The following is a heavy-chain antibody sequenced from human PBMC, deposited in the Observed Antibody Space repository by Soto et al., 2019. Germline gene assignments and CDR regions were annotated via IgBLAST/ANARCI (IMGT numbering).Heavy chain of an antibody. D-gene: IGHD6-13*01. CDR3: ARDNGVAGSFDP. V-gene: IGHV3-48*02. CDR1: GFTFSSYS. J-gene: IGHJ5*02. Sequence: GGSLRLSCAASGFTFSSYSMNWVRQAPGKGLEWVAYISFSSTTIHYADSVKGRFTISRDNAKNSLYLQMKSLRDEDTAVYYCARDNGVAGSFDPWGQGTLVTVAS. CDR2: ISFSSTTI.